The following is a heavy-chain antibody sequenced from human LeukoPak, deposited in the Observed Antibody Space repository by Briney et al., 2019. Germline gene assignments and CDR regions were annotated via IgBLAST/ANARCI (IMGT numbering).Heavy chain of an antibody. CDR1: GGSISSGGYY. Sequence: PSETLSLTCTVSGGSISSGGYYWSWIRQHPGKGLEWIGYIYYSGSTYYNPSLKSRVTISVDTSKNQFSLKLSSVTAADTALYYCARSKAVAGPIDYWGQGTLVTVSS. D-gene: IGHD6-19*01. J-gene: IGHJ4*02. CDR2: IYYSGST. V-gene: IGHV4-31*03. CDR3: ARSKAVAGPIDY.